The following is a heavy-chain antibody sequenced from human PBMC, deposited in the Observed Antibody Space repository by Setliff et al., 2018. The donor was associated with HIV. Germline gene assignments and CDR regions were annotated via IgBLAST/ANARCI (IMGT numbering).Heavy chain of an antibody. J-gene: IGHJ6*02. V-gene: IGHV1-69*04. Sequence: SVKVSCKASGGSLGSFAISWVRQAPGQGLEWVGRIIPMLDSANYAREFEGRVTITADKSTSTAYMEVNSLRFEDTAVYYCARDQDNSCWSYYYYYYAIDVWGQGTMVTVSS. D-gene: IGHD6-19*01. CDR2: IIPMLDSA. CDR3: ARDQDNSCWSYYYYYYAIDV. CDR1: GGSLGSFA.